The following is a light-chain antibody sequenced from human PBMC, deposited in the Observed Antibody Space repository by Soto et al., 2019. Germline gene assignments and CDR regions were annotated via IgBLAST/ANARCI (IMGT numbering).Light chain of an antibody. J-gene: IGKJ5*01. CDR1: QGTTSY. CDR3: QQLNGYPIP. Sequence: IQLTQSPSSLSASVGDRVTITCRASQGTTSYLAWYQQKPGKAPKLLIYASSTLQSGVPSRFSGRESGTVFTLTTSGLQPEVFATFSCQQLNGYPIPFGEGTR. CDR2: ASS. V-gene: IGKV1-9*01.